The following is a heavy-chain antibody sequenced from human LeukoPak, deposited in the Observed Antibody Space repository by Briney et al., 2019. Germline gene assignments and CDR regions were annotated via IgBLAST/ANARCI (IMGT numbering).Heavy chain of an antibody. CDR2: ISAYNGNT. V-gene: IGHV1-18*01. CDR3: ARDRMRGLFDY. Sequence: ASVKVSCKASGYTFSIHGISWVRQAPGQGLEWVGWISAYNGNTDYAQRFQGRVTVTTDTSTSTAYMELRSLRSDDTAVYYCARDRMRGLFDYWGQGTLVTVSS. CDR1: GYTFSIHG. J-gene: IGHJ4*02.